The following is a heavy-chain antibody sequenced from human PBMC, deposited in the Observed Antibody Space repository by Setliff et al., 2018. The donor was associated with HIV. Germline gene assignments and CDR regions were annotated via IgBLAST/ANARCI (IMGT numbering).Heavy chain of an antibody. D-gene: IGHD3-22*01. CDR1: GYTFTGYY. J-gene: IGHJ4*02. Sequence: GASVKVSCKASGYTFTGYYMHWVRQAPGQGLEWMGWINPNSGGTNYAQKFQGRVTMTRDTSISTAYMELSRLRSDDTAVYYCARGITMIVVAPHFDYWGQGTLVTVSS. CDR2: INPNSGGT. CDR3: ARGITMIVVAPHFDY. V-gene: IGHV1-2*02.